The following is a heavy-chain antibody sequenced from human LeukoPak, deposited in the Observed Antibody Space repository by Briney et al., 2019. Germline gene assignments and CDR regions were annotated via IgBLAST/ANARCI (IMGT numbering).Heavy chain of an antibody. CDR2: INPNSGGT. D-gene: IGHD1-7*01. CDR3: ATVATGTTYLPNYYYYYMDV. CDR1: GYTFTGYY. Sequence: ASVKVSCKASGYTFTGYYMHWVRQAPGQGLEWMGWINPNSGGTNYAQKFQGRVTMTRDTSISTAYMELSSLRSEDTAVYYCATVATGTTYLPNYYYYYMDVWGKGTTVTVSS. J-gene: IGHJ6*03. V-gene: IGHV1-2*02.